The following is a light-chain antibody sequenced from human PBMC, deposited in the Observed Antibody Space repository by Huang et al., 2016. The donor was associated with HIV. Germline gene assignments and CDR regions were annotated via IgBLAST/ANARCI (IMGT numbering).Light chain of an antibody. V-gene: IGKV3-11*01. CDR3: QQRSNWPT. CDR2: EAS. CDR1: QSVSSY. J-gene: IGKJ3*01. Sequence: EIVLTQSPATLSLSPGERATLSCRASQSVSSYLAWYQQKPGQAPRLLIYEASNRATGIPARCSGSGSGTDFTLTISSLEPEDFAVYYCQQRSNWPTFGPGTKVDIK.